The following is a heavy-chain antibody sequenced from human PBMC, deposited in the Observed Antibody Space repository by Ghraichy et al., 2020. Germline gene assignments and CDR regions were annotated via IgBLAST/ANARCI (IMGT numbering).Heavy chain of an antibody. Sequence: GSLRLSCAASGFTFNTYYMTWVRQAPGKGLEWVANIKQDGSEKYYVDSVKGRFTISRDNAKDSVYLQMNSLRAEDTAVYYCGRGGYIYGSNPVDYWGQGNQVTVSS. CDR2: IKQDGSEK. V-gene: IGHV3-7*04. CDR1: GFTFNTYY. J-gene: IGHJ4*02. D-gene: IGHD5-18*01. CDR3: GRGGYIYGSNPVDY.